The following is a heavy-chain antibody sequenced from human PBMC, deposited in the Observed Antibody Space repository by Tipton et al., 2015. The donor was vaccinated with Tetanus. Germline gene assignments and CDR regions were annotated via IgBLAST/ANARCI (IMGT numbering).Heavy chain of an antibody. CDR1: GFTFSDYY. J-gene: IGHJ5*02. CDR3: AREPHCSSTSCYGA. D-gene: IGHD2-2*01. V-gene: IGHV3-11*04. Sequence: SLRLSCAASGFTFSDYYMSWIRQAPGKGLEWVSYISSSGSTIYYADSVKGRFTISRDNAKNSLYLQMDSLRDEDTAVYYCAREPHCSSTSCYGAWGQGTLVTVSS. CDR2: ISSSGSTI.